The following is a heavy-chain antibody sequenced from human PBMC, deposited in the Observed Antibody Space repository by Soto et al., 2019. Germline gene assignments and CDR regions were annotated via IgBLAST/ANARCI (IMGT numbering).Heavy chain of an antibody. CDR1: GYSFTSYC. V-gene: IGHV5-10-1*01. D-gene: IGHD6-13*01. Sequence: GESLKISCNGSGYSFTSYCISLVRQMPGKGLEWMGRIDPSDSYTNYSPSFQGHVTISADKSISTAYLQWSSLKASDTAMYYCAREAYSSSWYPRWFDPWGQGTLVTVSS. J-gene: IGHJ5*02. CDR2: IDPSDSYT. CDR3: AREAYSSSWYPRWFDP.